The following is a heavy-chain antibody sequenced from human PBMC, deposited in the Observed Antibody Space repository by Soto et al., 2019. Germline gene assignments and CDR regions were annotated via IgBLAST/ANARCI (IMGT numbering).Heavy chain of an antibody. V-gene: IGHV3-33*01. J-gene: IGHJ4*02. D-gene: IGHD4-17*01. CDR1: GFTFSSYG. Sequence: PGGSLRLSCAASGFTFSSYGMHWVRQAPGKGLEWVAVIWYDGSNKYYADSVKGRFTISRDNSKNTLYLQMNSLRAEDTAVYYCARDRTTQPLTFDYWGQGTRVTVPS. CDR3: ARDRTTQPLTFDY. CDR2: IWYDGSNK.